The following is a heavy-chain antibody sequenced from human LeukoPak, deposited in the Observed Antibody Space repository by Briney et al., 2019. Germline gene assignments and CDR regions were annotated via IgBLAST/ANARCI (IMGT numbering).Heavy chain of an antibody. CDR1: GFTFSSYW. CDR2: ISGDGRNI. V-gene: IGHV3-74*01. Sequence: GGSLRLSCVASGFTFSSYWMHWVRQDPRKGLVWVSRISGDGRNINYADSVRGRFTISRDNAKNTLYLQMNTLRAEDTAVYYCARDRTTSLSQSLDYWGQGTLVTVSS. J-gene: IGHJ4*02. CDR3: ARDRTTSLSQSLDY. D-gene: IGHD1-7*01.